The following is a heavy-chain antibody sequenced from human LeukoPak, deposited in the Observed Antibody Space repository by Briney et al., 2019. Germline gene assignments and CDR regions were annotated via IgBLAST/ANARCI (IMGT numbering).Heavy chain of an antibody. D-gene: IGHD2-21*01. J-gene: IGHJ3*02. CDR3: ASNIVVVLDAFDI. V-gene: IGHV1-69*02. CDR2: IIPILGIA. Sequence: SVKVSCKASGGTFSSYTISWVRQAPGQGLEWMGRIIPILGIANYAQKFQGRVTITADKSTGTAYMELSSLRSEDTAVYYCASNIVVVLDAFDIWGQGTMVTVSS. CDR1: GGTFSSYT.